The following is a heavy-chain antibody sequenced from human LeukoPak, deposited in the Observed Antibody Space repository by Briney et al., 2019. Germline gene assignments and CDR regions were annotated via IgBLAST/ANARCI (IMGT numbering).Heavy chain of an antibody. D-gene: IGHD2-15*01. CDR3: ARVVEDCSGGSCYLYWYFDL. CDR2: IYTSGST. V-gene: IGHV4-4*08. J-gene: IGHJ2*01. CDR1: GGSISSYY. Sequence: SETLSLTCTVSGGSISSYYWSWIRQPPGKGLEWTGYIYTSGSTNYNPSLKSRVTMSVDTSKNQFSLKLSSVTAADTAVYYCARVVEDCSGGSCYLYWYFDLWGRGTLVTVSS.